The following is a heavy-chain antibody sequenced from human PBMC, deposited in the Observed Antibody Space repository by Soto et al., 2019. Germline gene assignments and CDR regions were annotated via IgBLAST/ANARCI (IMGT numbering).Heavy chain of an antibody. CDR1: GFICSRYT. CDR3: VRGWLRDPWMY. Sequence: EVQLVESGGGLVKPGGSLRLSCAASGFICSRYTMNWVRQAPGKGLEWVSSISGSSTYIYYADSVKGRFTISRGNSLYLQMSSLRAEDTAVYDCVRGWLRDPWMYWGQGTLVTVSS. D-gene: IGHD5-12*01. V-gene: IGHV3-21*01. J-gene: IGHJ4*02. CDR2: ISGSSTYI.